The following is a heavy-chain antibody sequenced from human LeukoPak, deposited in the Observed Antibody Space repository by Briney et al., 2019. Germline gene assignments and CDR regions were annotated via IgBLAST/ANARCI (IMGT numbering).Heavy chain of an antibody. V-gene: IGHV4-59*01. D-gene: IGHD3-9*01. J-gene: IGHJ4*02. Sequence: SETPSLTRTVSGGSISSYYWSWIRQPPGKGLEWIGYIYYSGSTNYNPSLKSRVTISVDTSKNQFSLKLSSVTAADTAVYYCARSKDILTGYCFDYWGQGTLVTVSS. CDR1: GGSISSYY. CDR2: IYYSGST. CDR3: ARSKDILTGYCFDY.